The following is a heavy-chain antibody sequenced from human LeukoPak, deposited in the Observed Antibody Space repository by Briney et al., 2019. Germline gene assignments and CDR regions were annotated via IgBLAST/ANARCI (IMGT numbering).Heavy chain of an antibody. CDR3: ASAGLTYGSGSYFVY. CDR2: INWNGGST. J-gene: IGHJ4*02. Sequence: PGGSLRLSCAASGSPFDDYGMTWVRQAPGKGLEWVSGINWNGGSTGYADSVKGRFTISRDNAKNSLYLQMNSLKAEDTALYYCASAGLTYGSGSYFVYWGQGTLVTVSS. D-gene: IGHD3-10*01. V-gene: IGHV3-20*04. CDR1: GSPFDDYG.